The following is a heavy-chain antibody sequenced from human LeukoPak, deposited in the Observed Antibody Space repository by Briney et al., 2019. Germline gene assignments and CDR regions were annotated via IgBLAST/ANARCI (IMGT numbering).Heavy chain of an antibody. Sequence: SVKVSCKASGGTFSSYAISWVRQAPGQGLEWMGGIIPIFGTANYAQKFQGRVTITADESTSTAYMELSSLRSEDTAVYYCARVAIYDSSGYYSVDYYYMDVWGEGTTVTVSS. D-gene: IGHD3-22*01. CDR3: ARVAIYDSSGYYSVDYYYMDV. CDR1: GGTFSSYA. J-gene: IGHJ6*03. CDR2: IIPIFGTA. V-gene: IGHV1-69*13.